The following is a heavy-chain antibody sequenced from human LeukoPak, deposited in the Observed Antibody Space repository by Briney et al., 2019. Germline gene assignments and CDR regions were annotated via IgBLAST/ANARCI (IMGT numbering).Heavy chain of an antibody. D-gene: IGHD3-3*01. CDR1: GFTFSSYS. J-gene: IGHJ4*02. V-gene: IGHV3-21*01. Sequence: GGSLRLSCAASGFTFSSYSMNWVRQAPGKGLEWVSYISRSSSYIYYADSVKGRFAISRDNAKNSLYLQMNSLRGEDTAVYYCARYKVWTGYTFDYWGQGTLVTVSS. CDR2: ISRSSSYI. CDR3: ARYKVWTGYTFDY.